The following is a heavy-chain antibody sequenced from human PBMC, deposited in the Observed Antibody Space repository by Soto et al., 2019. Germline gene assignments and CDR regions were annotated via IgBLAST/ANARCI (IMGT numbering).Heavy chain of an antibody. Sequence: GGSLRLSCAASGFTFTSYTMNWVRQAPGKGLEWVSSISSSSSYIFYADSVKGRFTISRDNAKNSLYLQMNSLRAEDTAVYYCARDLYGDHSFDYWGQGTLVTVSS. J-gene: IGHJ4*02. CDR2: ISSSSSYI. CDR3: ARDLYGDHSFDY. CDR1: GFTFTSYT. D-gene: IGHD4-17*01. V-gene: IGHV3-21*01.